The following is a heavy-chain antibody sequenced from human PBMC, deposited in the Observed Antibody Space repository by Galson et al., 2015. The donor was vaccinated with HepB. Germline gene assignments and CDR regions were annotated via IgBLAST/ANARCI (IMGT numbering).Heavy chain of an antibody. CDR2: IKSKTDGGTT. D-gene: IGHD3-16*02. CDR3: TTFVWGSYRCP. CDR1: GFTFSNAW. J-gene: IGHJ5*02. Sequence: SLRLSCAASGFTFSNAWMSWVRQAPGKGLEWVGRIKSKTDGGTTDYAAPVKGRFTISRDDSKNTLYLQMNSLKTEDTAVYYCTTFVWGSYRCPWGQGTLVTVSS. V-gene: IGHV3-15*01.